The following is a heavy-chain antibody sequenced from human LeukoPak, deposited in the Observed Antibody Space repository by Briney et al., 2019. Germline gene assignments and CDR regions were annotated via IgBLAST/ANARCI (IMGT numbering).Heavy chain of an antibody. CDR3: ARAVTSTEGY. J-gene: IGHJ4*02. Sequence: GGSLRLSCAASGSTFRRYWMTWVRQAPGKGLEWVASINEDGSGKHYVDSVKGRFTISRDNAQKSVYLEMNSLRAEDTAVYYCARAVTSTEGYWGQGALVTVSS. D-gene: IGHD4-17*01. CDR2: INEDGSGK. CDR1: GSTFRRYW. V-gene: IGHV3-7*03.